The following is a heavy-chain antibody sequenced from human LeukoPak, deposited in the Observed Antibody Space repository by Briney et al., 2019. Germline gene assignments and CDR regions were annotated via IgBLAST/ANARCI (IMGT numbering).Heavy chain of an antibody. D-gene: IGHD3-3*01. CDR1: GFTFSSYW. V-gene: IGHV3-7*01. J-gene: IGHJ3*02. CDR2: IKQDGSEK. Sequence: GGSLRLSCAASGFTFSSYWMSWVRQAPGKGLEWVANIKQDGSEKYYVDSVKGRFTISRDNDKNSLYLQMNSLRAEDTAVYYCASRGYYDFWSGLDAFDIWGQGTMVTASS. CDR3: ASRGYYDFWSGLDAFDI.